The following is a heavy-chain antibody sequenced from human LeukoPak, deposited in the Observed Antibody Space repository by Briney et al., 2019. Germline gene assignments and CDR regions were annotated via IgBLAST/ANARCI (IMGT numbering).Heavy chain of an antibody. CDR1: GYTFTSYG. CDR3: ARVTVYYYDSSGYYEDYFDY. V-gene: IGHV1-18*01. CDR2: ISAYNGNT. D-gene: IGHD3-22*01. Sequence: GASVTVSCTASGYTFTSYGISWVRQAPGQGLEWMGWISAYNGNTNYAQKLQGRVTMTTGTSTSTAYMELRSLRSDDTAVYYCARVTVYYYDSSGYYEDYFDYWGQGTLVTVST. J-gene: IGHJ4*02.